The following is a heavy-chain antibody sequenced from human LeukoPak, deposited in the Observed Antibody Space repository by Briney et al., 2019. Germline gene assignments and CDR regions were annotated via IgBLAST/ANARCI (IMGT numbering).Heavy chain of an antibody. D-gene: IGHD6-19*01. CDR2: IYYSGNT. CDR3: ARTVHYSSGWAPTYYFDY. V-gene: IGHV4-59*01. J-gene: IGHJ4*02. Sequence: SETLSLTCTVSGGSITNYYWSWIRQPPGKGLEWIGYIYYSGNTNYNPSLKSRVTMSVGTSKNQFSLKLSSVTAADTAVYYCARTVHYSSGWAPTYYFDYWGQGTLVSVSS. CDR1: GGSITNYY.